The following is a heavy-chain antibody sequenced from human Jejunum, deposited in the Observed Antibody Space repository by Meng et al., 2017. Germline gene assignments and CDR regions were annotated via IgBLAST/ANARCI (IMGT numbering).Heavy chain of an antibody. CDR1: GYTFTNQW. CDR2: IYPGDSDT. CDR3: ARLLHIIRGVPADFAY. V-gene: IGHV5-51*01. J-gene: IGHJ4*02. D-gene: IGHD3-10*01. Sequence: GGSLRLSCKGSGYTFTNQWIAWVRQMPGKGMEWMGIIYPGDSDTRYSPSFQGQVTVSADKSISTAYLQWSSLKSSDTATYYCARLLHIIRGVPADFAYWGQGTLVTVSS.